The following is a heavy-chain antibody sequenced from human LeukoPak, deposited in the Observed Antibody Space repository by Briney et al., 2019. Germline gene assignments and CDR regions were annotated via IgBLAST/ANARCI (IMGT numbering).Heavy chain of an antibody. J-gene: IGHJ6*02. CDR2: IGGSGGTT. CDR1: GFTFSSYA. V-gene: IGHV3-23*01. Sequence: GGSLRLSCAASGFTFSSYAMSWVRQAPGKGLEWVSVIGGSGGTTSYADSVKGRFTISRDNSRNALFLQVNSLRAEDTAVYHCAKYLSDSVVVTATDYYYYYGMDVWGQGTTVTVSS. D-gene: IGHD2-21*02. CDR3: AKYLSDSVVVTATDYYYYYGMDV.